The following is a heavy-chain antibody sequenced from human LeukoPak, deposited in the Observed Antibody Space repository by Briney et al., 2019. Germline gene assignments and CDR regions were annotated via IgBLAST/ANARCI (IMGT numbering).Heavy chain of an antibody. CDR1: GFTFSSYE. V-gene: IGHV3-48*03. Sequence: GGSLRLSCAASGFTFSSYEMNWVRQAPGKGLEWVSYISSSGSTIYYADSVKGRFTISRDNAENSLYLQMNSLRAEDTAVYYCARDPGGDSSGWQPIDYYFDYWGQGTLVTVSS. CDR3: ARDPGGDSSGWQPIDYYFDY. CDR2: ISSSGSTI. D-gene: IGHD6-19*01. J-gene: IGHJ4*02.